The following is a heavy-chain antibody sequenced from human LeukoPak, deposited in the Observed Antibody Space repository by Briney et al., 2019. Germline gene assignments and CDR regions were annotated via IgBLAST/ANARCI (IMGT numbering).Heavy chain of an antibody. CDR3: AKDLEETTVINYFDY. Sequence: GGSLRLSCAASGFTFSSYGMHWVRQAPGKGLEWVAVIWYDGSNKYYADSVKGRFTISRDNSKNTLYLQMNSLRAEDTAVYYCAKDLEETTVINYFDYWGQGTLVTASS. J-gene: IGHJ4*02. CDR1: GFTFSSYG. CDR2: IWYDGSNK. V-gene: IGHV3-33*06. D-gene: IGHD4-23*01.